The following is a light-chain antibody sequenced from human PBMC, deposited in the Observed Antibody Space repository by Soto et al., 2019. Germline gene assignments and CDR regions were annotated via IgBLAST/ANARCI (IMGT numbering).Light chain of an antibody. CDR3: QHSYSTPIT. CDR2: SVS. V-gene: IGKV1-39*01. Sequence: SPRTQSPASRSASVEVTVLITCRASQSIGKHLNWYQKKPGKAPKFLIYSVSSLQSGVPSRLSGSVSGTDLTITISSLQPEDCVTYDGQHSYSTPITFGQGTRLEIK. CDR1: QSIGKH. J-gene: IGKJ5*01.